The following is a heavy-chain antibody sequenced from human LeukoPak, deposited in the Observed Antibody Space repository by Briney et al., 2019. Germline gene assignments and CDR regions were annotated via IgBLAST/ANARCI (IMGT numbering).Heavy chain of an antibody. CDR2: INHSGST. D-gene: IGHD3-10*01. CDR1: GYSISSGYY. Sequence: PSETLSLTCTVSGYSISSGYYWGWIRQPPGKGLEWIGEINHSGSTNYNPSLKSRVTISVDKSKNQFSLNLSSVTAADTAVYYCARLGYGSGSYYNDYWGQGTLVTVSS. J-gene: IGHJ4*02. CDR3: ARLGYGSGSYYNDY. V-gene: IGHV4-38-2*02.